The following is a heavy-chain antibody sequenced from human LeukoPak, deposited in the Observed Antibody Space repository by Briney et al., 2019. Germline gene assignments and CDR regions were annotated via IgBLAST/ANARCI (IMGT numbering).Heavy chain of an antibody. D-gene: IGHD3-10*01. CDR3: AREGSGSYSGLGLDY. CDR2: IYYSGST. Sequence: SETLSLTCTVSGYSISSGYYWGWIRQPPGKGLEWIGYIYYSGSTNYNPSLKSRVTISVDTSKNQFSLKLSSVTAADTAVYYCAREGSGSYSGLGLDYWGQGTLVTVSS. CDR1: GYSISSGYY. V-gene: IGHV4-61*01. J-gene: IGHJ4*02.